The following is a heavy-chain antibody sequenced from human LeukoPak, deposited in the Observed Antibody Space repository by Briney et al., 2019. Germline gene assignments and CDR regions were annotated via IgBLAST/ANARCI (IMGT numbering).Heavy chain of an antibody. CDR2: ISSSGSTI. CDR3: AYPTMIVAEVDY. V-gene: IGHV3-11*01. CDR1: GFTFSDYY. D-gene: IGHD3-22*01. Sequence: GGSLRLSCAASGFTFSDYYMSWIRQAPGKGLEWVSYISSSGSTIYYADSVKGRFTISRDDAKNTLYLQMNSLRAEDTAVYYCAYPTMIVAEVDYWGQGTLVTVSS. J-gene: IGHJ4*02.